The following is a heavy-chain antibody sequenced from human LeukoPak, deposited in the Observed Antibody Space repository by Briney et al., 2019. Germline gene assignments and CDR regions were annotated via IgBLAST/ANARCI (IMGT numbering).Heavy chain of an antibody. CDR2: VKQDGSEQ. Sequence: PGGSLRLSCAASGFTLSSYWMTWVRQAPGKGLEWVGNVKQDGSEQYYGDSVKGRFTISRDNAKNSLFLQMNSLRAEDTALYYCARDYYGTGSHDYWGQGTLVTASS. V-gene: IGHV3-7*03. J-gene: IGHJ4*02. D-gene: IGHD3-10*01. CDR1: GFTLSSYW. CDR3: ARDYYGTGSHDY.